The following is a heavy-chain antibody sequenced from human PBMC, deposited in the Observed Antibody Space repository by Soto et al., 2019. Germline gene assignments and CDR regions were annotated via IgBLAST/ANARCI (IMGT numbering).Heavy chain of an antibody. D-gene: IGHD6-19*01. CDR2: ISGSGGSP. Sequence: PGGSLRLSCAASGFTVSNYGMNWVRQAPGKGLEWVSTISGSGGSPYYADSVKGRFTISRDNSKNTLYLQMNSLRAGESAIYYCAKEGTSGLYYFDYWGQGTLLTVSS. V-gene: IGHV3-23*01. J-gene: IGHJ4*02. CDR1: GFTVSNYG. CDR3: AKEGTSGLYYFDY.